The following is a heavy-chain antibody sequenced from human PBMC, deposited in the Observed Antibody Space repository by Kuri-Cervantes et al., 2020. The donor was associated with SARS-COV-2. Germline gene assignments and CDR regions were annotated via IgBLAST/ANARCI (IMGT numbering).Heavy chain of an antibody. Sequence: GESLKISCAASGFTFSSYSMNWVRQAPGKGLEWVSSISSSSSYIYYADSVNGRFTISRDNAKNSLYLQMNSLRAEDTAVYSCARPAETGTRFDYWGQGTLVTVSS. CDR2: ISSSSSYI. CDR1: GFTFSSYS. D-gene: IGHD1-1*01. V-gene: IGHV3-21*01. CDR3: ARPAETGTRFDY. J-gene: IGHJ4*02.